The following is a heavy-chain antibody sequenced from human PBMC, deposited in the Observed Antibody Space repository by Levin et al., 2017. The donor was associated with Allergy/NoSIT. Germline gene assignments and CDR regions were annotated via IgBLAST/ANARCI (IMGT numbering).Heavy chain of an antibody. CDR1: GGSISSYH. CDR3: ARDRVGAGSGSGTYYYDGMAV. CDR2: IYYSGST. Sequence: SQTLSLTCIVSGGSISSYHWSWIRQPPGKGLEWIGYIYYSGSTNYNPSLKSRVTISVDTSKNQFSLTLNSVTAADTAVYYWARDRVGAGSGSGTYYYDGMAVWGQGTTVTVSS. J-gene: IGHJ6*02. D-gene: IGHD6-19*01. V-gene: IGHV4-59*01.